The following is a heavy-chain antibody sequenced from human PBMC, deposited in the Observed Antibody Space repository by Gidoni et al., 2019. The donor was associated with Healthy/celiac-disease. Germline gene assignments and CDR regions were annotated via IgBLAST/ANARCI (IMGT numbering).Heavy chain of an antibody. J-gene: IGHJ4*02. Sequence: QVQLQQWGAGLLKPSETLSLTCAVYGGSFSGYYWSWIRQPPGKGLEWIGEINHSGSTNYNPSLKSRVTISVDTSKNQFSLKLSSVTAADTAVYYCARVSGGLHAYYFDYWGQGTLVTVSS. CDR3: ARVSGGLHAYYFDY. V-gene: IGHV4-34*01. D-gene: IGHD2-15*01. CDR2: INHSGST. CDR1: GGSFSGYY.